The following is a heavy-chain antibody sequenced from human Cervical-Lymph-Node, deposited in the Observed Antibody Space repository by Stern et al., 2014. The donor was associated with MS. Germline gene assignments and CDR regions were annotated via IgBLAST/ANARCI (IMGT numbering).Heavy chain of an antibody. CDR3: ARNYYDANGYPGLDY. CDR2: VNPNTGRT. CDR1: GYTFSGYF. Sequence: VQLVESGAEVKKPGASVKVSCKTSGYTFSGYFMHWVRQAPGQGLEGIGWVNPNTGRTIYAQKFQGRVTMTRDTSINTAYMELSGLRSDDTAVFYCARNYYDANGYPGLDYWGQGTLVTVSS. D-gene: IGHD3-16*01. J-gene: IGHJ4*02. V-gene: IGHV1-2*02.